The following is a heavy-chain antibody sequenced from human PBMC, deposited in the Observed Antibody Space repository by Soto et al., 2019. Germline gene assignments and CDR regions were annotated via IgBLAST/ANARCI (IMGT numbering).Heavy chain of an antibody. V-gene: IGHV3-30*18. Sequence: VQLVESGGGVVQPGRSLRLSCAASGFTFSDYAMHWVRQAPGKGLEWVAVVSHDGRNTHYADSGKGRFTISRDSSKNTVSLEMTSQRAEDTAVYYCAKGGRQWLGTSELNDWGQGALVTVSS. D-gene: IGHD6-19*01. CDR3: AKGGRQWLGTSELND. J-gene: IGHJ4*02. CDR1: GFTFSDYA. CDR2: VSHDGRNT.